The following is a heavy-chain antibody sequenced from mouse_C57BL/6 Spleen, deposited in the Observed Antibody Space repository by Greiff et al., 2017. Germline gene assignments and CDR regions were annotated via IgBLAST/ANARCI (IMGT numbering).Heavy chain of an antibody. CDR1: GFTFSSYA. CDR3: TRDGYYYAMDY. Sequence: EVKLVESGAGLVKPGGSLKLSCAASGFTFSSYAMSWVRQTPEKRLEWVAYISSGGDYIYYADTVKGRFTIPRDNAMNTLYLQMSSLKSEDTAMYYCTRDGYYYAMDYWGPGTSVTVAS. J-gene: IGHJ4*01. CDR2: ISSGGDYI. D-gene: IGHD2-3*01. V-gene: IGHV5-9-1*02.